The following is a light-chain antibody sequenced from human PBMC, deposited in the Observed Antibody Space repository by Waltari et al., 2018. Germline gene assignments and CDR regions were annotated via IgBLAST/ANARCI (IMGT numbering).Light chain of an antibody. CDR2: DVS. V-gene: IGLV2-14*03. J-gene: IGLJ1*01. CDR1: SSDVGAYDD. CDR3: SSYTASRHYV. Sequence: QSALTQPASVSGSPAQSLTISCPGNSSDVGAYDDVSWYQQYPGKAHQLVIHDVSSRPSGTSDRFSGSKSGNTASLIISGLQADDEADYYCSSYTASRHYVFGTGTKVTVL.